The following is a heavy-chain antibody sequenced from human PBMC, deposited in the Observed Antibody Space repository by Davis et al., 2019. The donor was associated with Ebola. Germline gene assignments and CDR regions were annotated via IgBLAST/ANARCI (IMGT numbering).Heavy chain of an antibody. CDR3: ARLGATYGMDV. CDR2: INPSGGST. CDR1: GYTFTSYY. V-gene: IGHV1-46*01. J-gene: IGHJ6*02. D-gene: IGHD1-26*01. Sequence: AASVKVSCKASGYTFTSYYMHWVRQAPGQGLEWMGIINPSGGSTSYAQKLQGRVTMTRDTSTSTVYMELSSLRSEDTAVYYCARLGATYGMDVWGQGTTVTVSS.